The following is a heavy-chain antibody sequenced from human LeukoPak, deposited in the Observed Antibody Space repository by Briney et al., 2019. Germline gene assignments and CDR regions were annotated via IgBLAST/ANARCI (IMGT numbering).Heavy chain of an antibody. J-gene: IGHJ3*02. D-gene: IGHD3-10*01. Sequence: SDTLSLTCTVSGGSFSSYYRSWVRQPPGQGLEWIGYSYYSGSTNYNHSLKTRVTISGYTSKNQFSLTLSSVTAAGTAVYYGARDKSHYYGSGSYYSDAFDIWGQGTMVTVSS. CDR2: SYYSGST. CDR3: ARDKSHYYGSGSYYSDAFDI. V-gene: IGHV4-59*01. CDR1: GGSFSSYY.